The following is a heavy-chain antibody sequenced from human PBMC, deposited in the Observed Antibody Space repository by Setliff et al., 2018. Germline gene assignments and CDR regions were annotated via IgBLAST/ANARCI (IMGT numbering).Heavy chain of an antibody. J-gene: IGHJ4*02. CDR3: ARDLYNSGSDY. Sequence: ASVKVSCKTSGYPFTDYYIHWVRQAPGQGLEWMGRINPNSGATNFAQKFQGRVTMTRDTSISTTYMDLSRLRSDDTAVYYCARDLYNSGSDYWGQGTLVTVSS. CDR2: INPNSGAT. D-gene: IGHD6-25*01. V-gene: IGHV1-2*06. CDR1: GYPFTDYY.